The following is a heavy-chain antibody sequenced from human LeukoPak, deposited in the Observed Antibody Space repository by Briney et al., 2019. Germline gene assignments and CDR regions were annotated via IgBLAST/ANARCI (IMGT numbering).Heavy chain of an antibody. J-gene: IGHJ1*01. CDR2: IYYSGST. CDR3: ARHERLEYFHH. Sequence: SETLSLTCTVSGNSVNSSDYYWGWIRQPPGKGLEWIGSIYYSGSTYCKPSLKSRVTISVDTSKNQFSLKLTSVTAADTAVYYCARHERLEYFHHWGQGTLVTVSS. D-gene: IGHD1-1*01. CDR1: GNSVNSSDYY. V-gene: IGHV4-39*01.